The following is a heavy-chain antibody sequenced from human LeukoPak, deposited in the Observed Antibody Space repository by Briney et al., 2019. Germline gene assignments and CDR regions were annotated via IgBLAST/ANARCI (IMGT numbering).Heavy chain of an antibody. J-gene: IGHJ3*01. D-gene: IGHD6-13*01. CDR3: ARGPACRGSTCYTSGASDV. CDR1: GFTFSSYA. CDR2: ISATGNST. V-gene: IGHV3-23*01. Sequence: PGGSLRLSCAASGFTFSSYAMTWVRQAPGRGLEWVSSISATGNSTYYADSVKGRFTISRDNSKNTLHLQMNSLRAEDTALYYCARGPACRGSTCYTSGASDVWGQGTMVTVSP.